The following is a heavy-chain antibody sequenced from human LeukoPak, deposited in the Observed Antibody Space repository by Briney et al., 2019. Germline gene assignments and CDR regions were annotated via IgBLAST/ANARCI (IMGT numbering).Heavy chain of an antibody. CDR2: ISYDGSNK. V-gene: IGHV3-30*18. D-gene: IGHD3/OR15-3a*01. CDR1: GFTFSSYG. J-gene: IGHJ4*02. CDR3: AKDYDFGDFDY. Sequence: PGRSLRLSCAASGFTFSSYGMHWVRQAPGKGLEWVAVISYDGSNKYYADSVKGRFTISRDNSKNTLYLQMNSLRAEDTAVYYCAKDYDFGDFDYWGQGTLVTVSS.